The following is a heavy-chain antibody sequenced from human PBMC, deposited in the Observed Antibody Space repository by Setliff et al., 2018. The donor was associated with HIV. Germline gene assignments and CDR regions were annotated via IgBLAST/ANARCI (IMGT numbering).Heavy chain of an antibody. D-gene: IGHD2-15*01. CDR2: VYPGDSDT. CDR3: VRPWYCEGGSCYSLLAKFYYGLDV. J-gene: IGHJ6*02. CDR1: GYSFNTYW. Sequence: PGESLKISCQGSGYSFNTYWIGWVRQRPGKGLEWMGIVYPGDSDTRYSPSFQGQVTISVDKSITTADLQWSSLKASDTPIYYCVRPWYCEGGSCYSLLAKFYYGLDVWGRGTSVTVSS. V-gene: IGHV5-51*01.